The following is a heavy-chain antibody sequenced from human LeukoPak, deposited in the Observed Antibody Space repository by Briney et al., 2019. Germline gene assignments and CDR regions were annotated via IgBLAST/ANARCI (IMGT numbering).Heavy chain of an antibody. J-gene: IGHJ4*02. CDR2: INHSGST. CDR3: ARGPPLALDYYDSNGYYPDDY. CDR1: GFTFSSHA. D-gene: IGHD3-22*01. Sequence: GSLRLSCAASGFTFSSHAMSWIRQPPGKGLEWIGEINHSGSTNYNPSLKSRVTISVDTSKNQFSLKLSSVTAADTAVYYCARGPPLALDYYDSNGYYPDDYWGQGTLVTVSS. V-gene: IGHV4-34*01.